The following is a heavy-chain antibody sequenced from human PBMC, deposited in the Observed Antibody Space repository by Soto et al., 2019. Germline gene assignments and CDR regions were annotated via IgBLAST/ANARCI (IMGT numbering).Heavy chain of an antibody. J-gene: IGHJ6*03. CDR1: GGSISSYY. CDR2: IYYSGST. CDR3: SRYYFSGGSCYYVKYYYMDV. V-gene: IGHV4-59*08. D-gene: IGHD2-15*01. Sequence: PSETLSLTCTVSGGSISSYYWSWIRQPPGKGLKWIGYIYYSGSTNYNPSLKSRVNISVDTSKNQFSLKLSSVTAADTAVYYFSRYYFSGGSCYYVKYYYMDVWGKGTTVTVSS.